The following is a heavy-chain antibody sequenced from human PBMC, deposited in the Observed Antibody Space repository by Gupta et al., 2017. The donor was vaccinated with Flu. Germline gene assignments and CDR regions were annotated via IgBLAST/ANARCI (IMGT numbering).Heavy chain of an antibody. CDR3: ARDGRGSYGVDY. CDR1: GFTFSSYE. V-gene: IGHV3-48*03. J-gene: IGHJ4*02. Sequence: EVQLVESGGGLVQPGGSLRLSCVASGFTFSSYEMNWVRQAPGKGLEWVSYISTTASTIYYADSVKGRFTISRDNAKNSLYLQMNSLRAEDTAVYYCARDGRGSYGVDYWGQGTLVTVSS. CDR2: ISTTASTI. D-gene: IGHD1-26*01.